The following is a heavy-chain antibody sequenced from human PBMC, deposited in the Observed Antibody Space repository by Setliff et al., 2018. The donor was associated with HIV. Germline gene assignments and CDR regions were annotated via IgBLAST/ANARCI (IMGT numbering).Heavy chain of an antibody. CDR2: IKPDGSDK. CDR1: GFTFSNYW. Sequence: GGSLRLSCVVSGFTFSNYWMSWVRQAPGKGLQWVASIKPDGSDKHYVDPVKGRFTISRDNAENSLYLRMNSLRVEDTAVYYCARWRWKQSEFDHWGQGDQVTVSS. V-gene: IGHV3-7*03. CDR3: ARWRWKQSEFDH. J-gene: IGHJ4*02. D-gene: IGHD1-1*01.